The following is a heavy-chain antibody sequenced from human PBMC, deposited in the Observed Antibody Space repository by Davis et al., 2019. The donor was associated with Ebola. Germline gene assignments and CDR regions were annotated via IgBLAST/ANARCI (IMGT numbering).Heavy chain of an antibody. V-gene: IGHV1-3*01. J-gene: IGHJ4*02. CDR3: ARSREGSSFDY. CDR2: INAGNGNT. CDR1: GYTFTSYA. D-gene: IGHD6-13*01. Sequence: ASVPVSCKASGYTFTSYAMHWVRQPPGQRLEWMGWINAGNGNTKYSQKFQGRVTITRDTSASTAYMELSSLRSDDTAVYYCARSREGSSFDYWGQGTLVTVSS.